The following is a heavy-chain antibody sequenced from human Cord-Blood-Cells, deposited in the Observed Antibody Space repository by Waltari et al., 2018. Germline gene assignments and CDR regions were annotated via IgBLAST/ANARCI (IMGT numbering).Heavy chain of an antibody. D-gene: IGHD3-16*01. CDR3: AKVGRYDYYGMDV. CDR2: RRYDGSNK. V-gene: IGHV3-30*02. J-gene: IGHJ6*02. Sequence: QVQLVESGGGVVQPGGSLRLSCAASGFTFSSYGMHWVRQAPGKGLEGVAFRRYDGSNKYYADSVKGRFTISRDNSKNTLYLQMNSLRAEDTAVYYCAKVGRYDYYGMDVWGQGTTVTVSS. CDR1: GFTFSSYG.